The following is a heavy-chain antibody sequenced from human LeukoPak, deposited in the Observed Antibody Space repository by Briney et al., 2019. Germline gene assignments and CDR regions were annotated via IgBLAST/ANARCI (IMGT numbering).Heavy chain of an antibody. CDR3: ARQYCSGGSCYHIPLDY. CDR2: IIPILGIA. J-gene: IGHJ4*02. V-gene: IGHV1-69*02. CDR1: GGTFSSYT. D-gene: IGHD2-15*01. Sequence: SVKVSCKASGGTFSSYTISWVRQAPGQGLEWMGRIIPILGIANYAQKFQGRVTITGDKSTSPAYMELSGLRSEDTAVYYCARQYCSGGSCYHIPLDYWGQGTLVP.